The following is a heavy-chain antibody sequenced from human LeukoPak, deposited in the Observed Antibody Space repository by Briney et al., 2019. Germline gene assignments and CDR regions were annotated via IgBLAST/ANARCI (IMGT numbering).Heavy chain of an antibody. CDR1: GFSLNNYA. D-gene: IGHD6-13*01. Sequence: PGGSLRLSCAASGFSLNNYAMNWARQATGKGLEWVSAISASGGATYNSDSVKGRFTISGNSAKNTLYLQINSLRAEDSAVYYCAKASSSWYSDFDYWGRGTLVTVSS. CDR3: AKASSSWYSDFDY. J-gene: IGHJ4*02. V-gene: IGHV3-23*01. CDR2: ISASGGAT.